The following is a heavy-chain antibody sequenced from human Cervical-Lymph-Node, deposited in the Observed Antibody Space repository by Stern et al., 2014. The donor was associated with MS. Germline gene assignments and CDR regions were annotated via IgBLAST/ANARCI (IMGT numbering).Heavy chain of an antibody. CDR2: IYPYDSDT. Sequence: EVQLEESGAEVKKPGESLKISCKLSGYSFTIYYIAWVRQMPGTGLEWMGVIYPYDSDTTYSPSFQGQVTISADKSITPAYLQWSSLRASDTAMYYCARHVQGFDYWGQGTLVTVSS. V-gene: IGHV5-51*01. CDR3: ARHVQGFDY. J-gene: IGHJ4*02. CDR1: GYSFTIYY.